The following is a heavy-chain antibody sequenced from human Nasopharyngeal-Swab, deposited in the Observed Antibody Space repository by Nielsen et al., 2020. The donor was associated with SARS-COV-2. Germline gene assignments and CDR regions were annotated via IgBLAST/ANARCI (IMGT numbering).Heavy chain of an antibody. J-gene: IGHJ6*02. CDR2: ISSSSSYI. CDR3: ARDGLDYDFWSADFMDV. D-gene: IGHD3-3*01. Sequence: GESLQISCAASGLTFNNYNFNWVRQAPGKGLEWVSSISSSSSYIYYADSVKGRFTISRDNAKNSLYLQMSSLRAEDTAVYYCARDGLDYDFWSADFMDVWGQGTTVTSP. V-gene: IGHV3-21*01. CDR1: GLTFNNYN.